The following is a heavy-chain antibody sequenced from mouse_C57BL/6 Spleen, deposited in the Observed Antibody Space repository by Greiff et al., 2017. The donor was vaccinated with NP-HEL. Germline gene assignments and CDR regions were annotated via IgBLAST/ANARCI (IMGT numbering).Heavy chain of an antibody. CDR2: IYPRSGNT. J-gene: IGHJ2*01. V-gene: IGHV1-81*01. Sequence: VHLVESGAELARPGASVKLSCKASGYTFTSYGISWVKQRTGQGLEWIGEIYPRSGNTYYNEKFKGKATLTADKSSSTAYMELRSLTSEDSAVYFCAKERGDYDKGDYWGQGTTLTVSS. CDR1: GYTFTSYG. D-gene: IGHD2-4*01. CDR3: AKERGDYDKGDY.